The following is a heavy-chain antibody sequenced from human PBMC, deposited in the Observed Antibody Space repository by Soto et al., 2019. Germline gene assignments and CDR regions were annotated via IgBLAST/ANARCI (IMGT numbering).Heavy chain of an antibody. J-gene: IGHJ4*02. CDR3: ATSPSSYYLYYFDY. D-gene: IGHD3-10*01. CDR2: IIPIFGTA. V-gene: IGHV1-69*13. CDR1: GGTFSSYA. Sequence: GASVKVSCKASGGTFSSYAISWVRQAPGQGLEWMGGIIPIFGTANYAQKFQGRVTITADESTSTAYMELSSLRSEDTAVYYCATSPSSYYLYYFDYWGQGTLVTVSS.